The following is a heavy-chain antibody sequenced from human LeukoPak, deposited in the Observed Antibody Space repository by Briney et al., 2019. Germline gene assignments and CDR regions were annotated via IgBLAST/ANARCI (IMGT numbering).Heavy chain of an antibody. CDR3: ARRAGAYSHPYDY. CDR2: INWNGGST. V-gene: IGHV3-20*04. CDR1: GFTFDDYG. J-gene: IGHJ4*02. Sequence: GGSLRLSCAASGFTFDDYGMSWVRQAPGKGLEWVSGINWNGGSTGYADSVKGRFIISKDNSKNTLYLQMNSLRAEDTAVYYCARRAGAYSHPYDYWGQGTLVTVSS. D-gene: IGHD4/OR15-4a*01.